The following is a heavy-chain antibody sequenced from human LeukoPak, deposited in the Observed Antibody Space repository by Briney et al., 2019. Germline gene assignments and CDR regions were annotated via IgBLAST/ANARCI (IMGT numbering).Heavy chain of an antibody. J-gene: IGHJ4*02. CDR3: ARDRIYYDILTGYPNPYFDY. CDR2: IKEDGSEK. Sequence: GGSLRLSCAASRFTFNIYWMSWVRQAPGKGLEWVANIKEDGSEKYYLDSVKGRFTISRDNAKNSLYLQMNGLRAEDTAVYYCARDRIYYDILTGYPNPYFDYWGQGTLVTVSS. D-gene: IGHD3-9*01. V-gene: IGHV3-7*01. CDR1: RFTFNIYW.